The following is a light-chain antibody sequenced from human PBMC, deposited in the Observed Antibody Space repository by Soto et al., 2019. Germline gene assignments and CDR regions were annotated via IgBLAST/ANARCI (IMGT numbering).Light chain of an antibody. CDR3: QHGYSTPLS. CDR1: QSISTY. CDR2: AAS. J-gene: IGKJ4*01. Sequence: DIQMTQSPSSLSASVGDRVTITCRASQSISTYLHWYQQKPGKAPNLLIYAASTLHSGVPSRFSGSGSGTDFTLIISSLQPEDFATYFCQHGYSTPLSFGGGTKLDIK. V-gene: IGKV1-39*01.